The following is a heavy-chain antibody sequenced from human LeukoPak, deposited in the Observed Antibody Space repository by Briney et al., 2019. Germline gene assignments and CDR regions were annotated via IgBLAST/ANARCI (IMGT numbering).Heavy chain of an antibody. CDR2: ISRDNSHI. D-gene: IGHD3-16*01. J-gene: IGHJ4*02. V-gene: IGHV3-21*01. Sequence: KAGGSLRLSCVASGFTFADFGMTWVRQAPGKGLEWVSSISRDNSHIYYADSVKGRFTISRDNTKSSLFLQMNSLRAEDTGVYYCAKYRMGEFPPYDSWGQGALVTVSS. CDR3: AKYRMGEFPPYDS. CDR1: GFTFADFG.